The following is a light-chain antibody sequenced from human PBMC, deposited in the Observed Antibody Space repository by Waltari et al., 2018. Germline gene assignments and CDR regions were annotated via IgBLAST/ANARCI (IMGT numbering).Light chain of an antibody. V-gene: IGLV3-21*04. J-gene: IGLJ2*01. CDR1: KIGTKN. CDR2: DDR. CDR3: LVWFSRSRI. Sequence: SYVLTQPPSVSVAPGKTATITCGANKIGTKNVHWYQKKPGQAPVLSIFDDRNRPSWMPERISGSNSENTSTVAIRRDEAGYVADDYCLVWFSRSRIFGGGTNLSVL.